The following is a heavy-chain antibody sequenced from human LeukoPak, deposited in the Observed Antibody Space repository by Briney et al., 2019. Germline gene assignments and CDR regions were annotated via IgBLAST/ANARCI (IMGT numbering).Heavy chain of an antibody. D-gene: IGHD5-18*01. CDR3: ARRGAAMDPFDY. CDR2: IYPGDSDT. J-gene: IGHJ4*02. CDR1: GYSFTSYW. V-gene: IGHV5-51*01. Sequence: GESLKISCKDSGYSFTSYWIGWVRQVPGKGLEWMGIIYPGDSDTRYSPSFQGQVTISADKSINTAYLQWGSLKASDTAIYYCARRGAAMDPFDYWGQGTLVTVSS.